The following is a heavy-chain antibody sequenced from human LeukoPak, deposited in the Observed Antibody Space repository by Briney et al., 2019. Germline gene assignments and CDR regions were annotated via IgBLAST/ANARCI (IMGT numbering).Heavy chain of an antibody. Sequence: SETLSLTCSVSGGSISTYYWSWIRQPPGKGLEWIGYIYYSGSTNYNPSLKSRVIISVDTSKYQFSLDLTSVTAADSAVYFCARSYSNFYYGMDVWGQGTTVTVSS. CDR3: ARSYSNFYYGMDV. CDR2: IYYSGST. D-gene: IGHD4-11*01. V-gene: IGHV4-59*01. J-gene: IGHJ6*02. CDR1: GGSISTYY.